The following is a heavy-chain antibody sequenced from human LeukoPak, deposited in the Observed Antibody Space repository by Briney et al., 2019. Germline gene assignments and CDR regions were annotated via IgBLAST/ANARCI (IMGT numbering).Heavy chain of an antibody. CDR2: VKTRLDDT. CDR3: AKGQTTTILGFDS. D-gene: IGHD4-4*01. Sequence: GGSLRLSCAASGFTFSSYSMNWVRQAPGRGLEWVSAVKTRLDDTYYADSVRGRFTISRDNSRSTVYLHMKSLRAEDSALYYCAKGQTTTILGFDSWGQGALVTVSS. J-gene: IGHJ4*02. CDR1: GFTFSSYS. V-gene: IGHV3-23*01.